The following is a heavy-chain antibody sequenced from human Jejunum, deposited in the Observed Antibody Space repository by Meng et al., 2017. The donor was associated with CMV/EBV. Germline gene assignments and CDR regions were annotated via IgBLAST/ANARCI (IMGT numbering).Heavy chain of an antibody. CDR3: ARDCSTISCYMGGYYYYGLDV. CDR1: YS. V-gene: IGHV4-38-2*02. CDR2: IYHSGIA. Sequence: YSWGWIRQPPGEGLEWLASIYHSGIAYYNPSLKSRVTMSVDTSKNQFSLKLTSVTAADTAVYYCARDCSTISCYMGGYYYYGLDVWGQGTTVTVSS. J-gene: IGHJ6*02. D-gene: IGHD2-2*01.